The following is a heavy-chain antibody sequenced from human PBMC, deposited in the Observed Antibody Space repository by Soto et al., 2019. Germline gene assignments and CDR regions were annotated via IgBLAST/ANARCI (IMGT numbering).Heavy chain of an antibody. CDR2: IIPIFGTA. CDR1: GGTFSSYA. CDR3: ARGGAVVGATPSEYFQH. V-gene: IGHV1-69*13. J-gene: IGHJ1*01. D-gene: IGHD1-26*01. Sequence: SVKVSCKASGGTFSSYAISWVRQAPGQGLEWMGGIIPIFGTANYAQKFQGRVTITADESTSTAYMELSSLRSEDTAVYYCARGGAVVGATPSEYFQHWGQGTLVTVSS.